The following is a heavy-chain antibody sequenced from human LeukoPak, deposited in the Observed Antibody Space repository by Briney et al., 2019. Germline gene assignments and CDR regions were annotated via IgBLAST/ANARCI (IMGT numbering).Heavy chain of an antibody. CDR3: ARSLLIAAAGRGGGYFDY. V-gene: IGHV3-30-3*01. CDR1: GFTFSSYA. J-gene: IGHJ4*02. CDR2: ISYDGSNK. D-gene: IGHD6-13*01. Sequence: GSLRLSCAASGFTFSSYAMHWVRQAPGKGLEWVAVISYDGSNKYYADSVKGRFTISRDNSKNTLYLQMNSLRAEDTAVYYCARSLLIAAAGRGGGYFDYWGQGTLVTVSS.